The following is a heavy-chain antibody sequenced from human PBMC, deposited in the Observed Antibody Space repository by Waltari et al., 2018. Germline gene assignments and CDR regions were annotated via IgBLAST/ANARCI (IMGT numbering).Heavy chain of an antibody. CDR1: GYTFTGHY. CDR3: ARVYGSGSRHLDY. J-gene: IGHJ4*02. D-gene: IGHD3-10*01. CDR2: INPNSGGT. Sequence: QVQLVQSGAEVKKPGASVKVSCKASGYTFTGHYMHWVRQAPGQGLEWMGRINPNSGGTNYAQKFQGRVTMTRDTSISTAYMELSRLRSDDTAVYYCARVYGSGSRHLDYWGQGTLVTVSS. V-gene: IGHV1-2*06.